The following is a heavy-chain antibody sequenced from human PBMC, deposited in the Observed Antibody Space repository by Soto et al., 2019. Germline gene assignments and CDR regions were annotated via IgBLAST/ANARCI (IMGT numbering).Heavy chain of an antibody. CDR2: INSGSGSTT. J-gene: IGHJ4*02. V-gene: IGHV3-23*01. D-gene: IGHD3-3*01. CDR3: AKDRQPDGIWSFDS. CDR1: GFAFGGYT. Sequence: GSLRLSCSASGFAFGGYTMNWVRLPPGKGLEWVSGINSGSGSTTYYADSVTGRFRISRDNSRSTLYLQMNSLRVEDTAIYYCAKDRQPDGIWSFDSWGQGILVTVSS.